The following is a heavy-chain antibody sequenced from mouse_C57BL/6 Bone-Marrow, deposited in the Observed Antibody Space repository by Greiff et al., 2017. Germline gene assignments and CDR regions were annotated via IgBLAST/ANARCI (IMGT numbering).Heavy chain of an antibody. D-gene: IGHD2-2*01. Sequence: EVKLMESGGGLVQPGGSLKLSCAASGIDFSRYWMSWVRRAPGKGLEWIGEINPDSSTINYAPSLKDKFIISRDNAKNTLYLQMSKVRSEDTALYYGARPGYYGYPGFAYWGQGSRVTVSA. CDR1: GIDFSRYW. CDR3: ARPGYYGYPGFAY. CDR2: INPDSSTI. J-gene: IGHJ3*01. V-gene: IGHV4-1*01.